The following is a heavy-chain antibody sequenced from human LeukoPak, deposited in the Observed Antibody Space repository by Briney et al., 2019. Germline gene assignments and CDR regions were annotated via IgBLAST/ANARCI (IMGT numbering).Heavy chain of an antibody. CDR3: AKDRIAVAGYYYYIDV. CDR2: IRYDGSNK. CDR1: GFTFSSYG. V-gene: IGHV3-30*02. D-gene: IGHD6-19*01. Sequence: GGSLRLSCAASGFTFSSYGMHWVRQAPGKGLEWVAFIRYDGSNKYYADSVKGRFTISRDNSKNTLYLQMNSLRAEDTAVYYCAKDRIAVAGYYYYIDVWGKGTTVTISS. J-gene: IGHJ6*03.